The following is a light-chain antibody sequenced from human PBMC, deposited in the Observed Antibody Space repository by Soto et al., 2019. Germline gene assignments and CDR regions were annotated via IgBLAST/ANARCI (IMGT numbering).Light chain of an antibody. CDR2: EVS. CDR1: SSYVGGYNY. Sequence: SALTHPASVSVSPGQSIAISCTGTSSYVGGYNYVSWYQQLPGKAPKLLISEVSNRPSGVAHRFSGSKSGNTASLTISGLQAEDEAYYYCSSYRTSGPFVFGNGTKVTVL. CDR3: SSYRTSGPFV. J-gene: IGLJ1*01. V-gene: IGLV2-14*01.